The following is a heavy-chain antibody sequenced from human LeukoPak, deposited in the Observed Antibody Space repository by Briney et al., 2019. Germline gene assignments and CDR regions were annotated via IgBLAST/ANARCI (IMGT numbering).Heavy chain of an antibody. J-gene: IGHJ4*02. V-gene: IGHV4-34*01. Sequence: SETLSLTYAVYGGSFSGYYWSWIRQPPGKGLEWIGEINHSGSTNYNPSLKSRVTISVDTSKNQFSLKLSSVTAADTAVYYCARGVARSSKFHFSYYFDYWGQGTLVTVSS. CDR3: ARGVARSSKFHFSYYFDY. CDR1: GGSFSGYY. D-gene: IGHD6-6*01. CDR2: INHSGST.